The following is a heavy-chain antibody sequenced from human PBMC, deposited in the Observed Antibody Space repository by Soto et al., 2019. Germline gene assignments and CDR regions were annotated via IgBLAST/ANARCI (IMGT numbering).Heavy chain of an antibody. D-gene: IGHD6-13*01. CDR3: ANILPGITAVGTRDY. CDR1: GVTFSDYA. Sequence: GGSLRLSYAASGVTFSDYAVSWVRQAPGKGLEWVSTICGRGGTTDYADSVKGRFTISRDNSKNTLHLQMNSLRAEDTAVYYCANILPGITAVGTRDYWGPGTLVTVSS. CDR2: ICGRGGTT. J-gene: IGHJ4*02. V-gene: IGHV3-23*01.